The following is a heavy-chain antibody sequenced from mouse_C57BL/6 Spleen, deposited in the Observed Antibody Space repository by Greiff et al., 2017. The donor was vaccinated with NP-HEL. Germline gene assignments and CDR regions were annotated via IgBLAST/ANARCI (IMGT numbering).Heavy chain of an antibody. V-gene: IGHV1-9*01. Sequence: QVQLQQSGAELMRPGASVKFSCKASGYTFTGYWIQWVKQRPGHGLEWIGEIYPGSGSTNYNQKFKGKATLTADTSSNTAYMQLSSLTTEDSAIYYCARWGAMGYWGQGTSVTVSS. J-gene: IGHJ4*01. CDR1: GYTFTGYW. CDR3: ARWGAMGY. CDR2: IYPGSGST.